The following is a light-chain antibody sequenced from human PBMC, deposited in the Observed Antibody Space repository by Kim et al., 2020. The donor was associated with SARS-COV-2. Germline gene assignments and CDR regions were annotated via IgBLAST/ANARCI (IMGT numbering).Light chain of an antibody. V-gene: IGLV1-44*01. CDR3: EAWDDSLNGWV. J-gene: IGLJ3*02. Sequence: QSALTQSPSASGTPGQRVTISCSGSSSNIGRNTVNWYQQLPGTAPKLLIYSNNQRPSGVPDRFSGSKSGTSASLAISGLQSEDEADYFCEAWDDSLNGWVFGGGTQLTVL. CDR2: SNN. CDR1: SSNIGRNT.